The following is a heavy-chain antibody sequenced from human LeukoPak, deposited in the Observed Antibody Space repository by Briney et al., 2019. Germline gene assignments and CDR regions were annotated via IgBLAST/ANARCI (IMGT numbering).Heavy chain of an antibody. D-gene: IGHD3-22*01. CDR3: ARGLTYYGSSGYFPWDYFDY. CDR1: GFTFDDYG. V-gene: IGHV3-20*04. Sequence: GGSLRLSCAASGFTFDDYGMSWVRQAPGKGLEWVSGINWNGGSTGYADSVKGRFTISRDNAKNSLYLQMNSLRAEDTALYYCARGLTYYGSSGYFPWDYFDYWGQGTLVTVSS. J-gene: IGHJ4*02. CDR2: INWNGGST.